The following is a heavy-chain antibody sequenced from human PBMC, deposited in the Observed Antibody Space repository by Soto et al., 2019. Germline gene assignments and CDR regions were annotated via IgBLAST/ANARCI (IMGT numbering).Heavy chain of an antibody. V-gene: IGHV4-34*12. D-gene: IGHD1-26*01. Sequence: LSLTCAVYGGSFSAYYWSWVRQPPGKGLEWIGEIIHSESTKYNPSLKSRVTISVDTSKNQFSLKLSSVTAADTAVYYCARQRPTDGRWEFANYYGMDVWGQGTPVTVSS. CDR3: ARQRPTDGRWEFANYYGMDV. CDR2: IIHSEST. CDR1: GGSFSAYY. J-gene: IGHJ6*02.